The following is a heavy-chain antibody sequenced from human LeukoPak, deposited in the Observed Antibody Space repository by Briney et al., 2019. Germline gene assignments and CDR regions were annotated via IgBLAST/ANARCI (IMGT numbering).Heavy chain of an antibody. Sequence: GGSLRLSCAASGFTFSGYGMHWVRQPPGKGLEWVAIIWYNGSRKYHAGSVSGRFTISRDNSKNTLYLQMDNLRVDDTAIYYCAREASGWYLAADSWGPGTLVSVSS. CDR3: AREASGWYLAADS. CDR2: IWYNGSRK. CDR1: GFTFSGYG. D-gene: IGHD6-19*01. J-gene: IGHJ4*02. V-gene: IGHV3-33*01.